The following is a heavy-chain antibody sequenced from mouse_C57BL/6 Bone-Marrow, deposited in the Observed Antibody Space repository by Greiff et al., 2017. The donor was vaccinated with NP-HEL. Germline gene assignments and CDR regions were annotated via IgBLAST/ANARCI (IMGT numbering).Heavy chain of an antibody. CDR1: GYTFTSYW. V-gene: IGHV1-50*01. D-gene: IGHD1-1*01. CDR2: IDPSDSNT. Sequence: QVQLQQPGAELVKPGASVKLSCKASGYTFTSYWMQWVKQRPGQGLEWIGEIDPSDSNTNYNQKFKGKATLTVDTSSSTAYMQLSSLTSEDSAVYYCAREGTTKVGRTAYWGQGTLVTVSA. CDR3: AREGTTKVGRTAY. J-gene: IGHJ3*01.